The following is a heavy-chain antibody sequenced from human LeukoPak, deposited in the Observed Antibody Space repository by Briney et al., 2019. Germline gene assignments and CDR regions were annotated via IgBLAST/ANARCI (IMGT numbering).Heavy chain of an antibody. CDR1: GFTVSSNY. Sequence: GGSLRLSCAASGFTVSSNYMSWVRQAPGKGLEWVSVIYSGGSTYYADSVKGRFTISRDNSKNTLNLQMNSLRAEDTAVYYCVRGTPMRWTPTPGDAFDIWGQGTRATVSS. CDR3: VRGTPMRWTPTPGDAFDI. D-gene: IGHD3/OR15-3a*01. CDR2: IYSGGST. V-gene: IGHV3-53*01. J-gene: IGHJ3*02.